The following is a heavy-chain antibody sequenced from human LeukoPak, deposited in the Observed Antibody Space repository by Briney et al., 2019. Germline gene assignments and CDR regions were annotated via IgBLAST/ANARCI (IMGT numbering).Heavy chain of an antibody. Sequence: PSETLSLTCAVYGGSFSGYYWRWIRQPPGKGLEWIGEINHSGSTNYNPSLKSRVTISVDTSKNQFSLKLSSVTAADTAVYYCARGGSMITFGGVIGPPNYFDYWGQGTLVTVSS. V-gene: IGHV4-34*01. CDR3: ARGGSMITFGGVIGPPNYFDY. D-gene: IGHD3-16*02. CDR1: GGSFSGYY. J-gene: IGHJ4*02. CDR2: INHSGST.